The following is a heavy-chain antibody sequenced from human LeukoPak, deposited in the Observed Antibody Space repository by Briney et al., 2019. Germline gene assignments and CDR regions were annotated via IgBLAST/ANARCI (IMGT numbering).Heavy chain of an antibody. D-gene: IGHD3-9*01. J-gene: IGHJ4*02. CDR3: AKDYRLMGIRYFDWLSD. CDR1: GFTFSTYS. Sequence: GGSLRLSCAASGFTFSTYSMHWVRQAPGKGLEWVAVISYDGSKKFHADSVKGRFTISRDNSKKTLYLQMNSLRPEDTAVYYCAKDYRLMGIRYFDWLSDWGQGTLLTVSS. V-gene: IGHV3-30*18. CDR2: ISYDGSKK.